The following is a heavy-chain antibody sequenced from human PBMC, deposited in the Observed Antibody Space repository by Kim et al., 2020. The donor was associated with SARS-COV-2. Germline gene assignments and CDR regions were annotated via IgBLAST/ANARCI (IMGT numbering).Heavy chain of an antibody. CDR3: AKGFSSGWRGWFDP. D-gene: IGHD6-19*01. J-gene: IGHJ5*02. CDR2: IWYDGSNK. CDR1: GFTFSSYG. Sequence: GGSLRLSCAASGFTFSSYGMRWVRQAPGKGLEWVAVIWYDGSNKYYADSVKGRFTISRDNSKNTLYLQMNSLRAEDTAVYYCAKGFSSGWRGWFDPWGQGTLVTVSS. V-gene: IGHV3-33*06.